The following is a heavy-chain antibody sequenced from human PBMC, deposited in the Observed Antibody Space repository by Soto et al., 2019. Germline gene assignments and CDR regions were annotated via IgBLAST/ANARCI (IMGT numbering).Heavy chain of an antibody. CDR3: ARGYCSGGSCYRTGFDP. CDR2: IYPGDSDT. Sequence: PGESLKICCKGSVYSFTSYWIGWVRQMPGKGLECMGIIYPGDSDTRYSPSFQGQVTISADKSISTAYLQWSSLKASDTAMYYCARGYCSGGSCYRTGFDPWGQGTLVTVPS. CDR1: VYSFTSYW. J-gene: IGHJ5*02. D-gene: IGHD2-15*01. V-gene: IGHV5-51*01.